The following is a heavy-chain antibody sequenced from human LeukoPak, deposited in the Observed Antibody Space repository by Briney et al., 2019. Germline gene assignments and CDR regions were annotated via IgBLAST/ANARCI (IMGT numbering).Heavy chain of an antibody. D-gene: IGHD3-3*01. CDR2: IYYSGST. CDR1: GGSISSSSYY. CDR3: ARLGSGYYDY. V-gene: IGHV4-39*01. J-gene: IGHJ4*02. Sequence: KPSETLSLTCTVSGGSISSSSYYWGWIRQPPGKGLEWIGIIYYSGSTYYNPSLKSRVTISVDTSKNQFSLRLSSVTAADTAVYYCARLGSGYYDYWGQGTLVTVSS.